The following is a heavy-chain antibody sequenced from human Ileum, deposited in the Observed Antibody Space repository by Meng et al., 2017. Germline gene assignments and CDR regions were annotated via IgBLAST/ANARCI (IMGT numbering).Heavy chain of an antibody. CDR3: AREIYDSSGYYVDY. CDR1: GGSFSGYY. Sequence: QVQLQEGGAGLLKPSETLSLTCSVYGGSFSGYYWSWIRQPPGKGLEWIGEISHRGNINYNPSLKSRVIILLDTSKSQFSLRLTSVTAADTAVYYCAREIYDSSGYYVDYWGQGTLVTVSS. CDR2: ISHRGNI. D-gene: IGHD3-22*01. J-gene: IGHJ4*01. V-gene: IGHV4-34*01.